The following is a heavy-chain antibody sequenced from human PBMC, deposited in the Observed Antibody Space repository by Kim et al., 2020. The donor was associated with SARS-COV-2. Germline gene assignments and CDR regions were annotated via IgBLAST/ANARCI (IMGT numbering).Heavy chain of an antibody. Sequence: GGSLRLSCVASGFTFSNAWMIWVRQAPGKGLEWVGRIKSKTDGGAADYAAPVRGRFSISRDDSKSTVYVQMNSLKTEDTAVYYCITGRVSQYFDWLLVYWGQGTRVTVSS. V-gene: IGHV3-15*01. CDR2: IKSKTDGGAA. CDR3: ITGRVSQYFDWLLVY. J-gene: IGHJ4*02. CDR1: GFTFSNAW. D-gene: IGHD3-9*01.